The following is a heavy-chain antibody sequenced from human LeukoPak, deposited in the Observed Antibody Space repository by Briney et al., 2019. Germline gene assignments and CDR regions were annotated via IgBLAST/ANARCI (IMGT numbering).Heavy chain of an antibody. CDR1: GFTFSSYG. CDR3: ARARYYYYGMDV. Sequence: PGGSLRLSCAASGFTFSSYGMHWVRQAPGKGLEWVAVIWYDGSNKYYADSVKGRFTISRDNSKNTLYLQMNSLRAKDTAVYYCARARYYYYGMDVWGQGTTVTVSS. CDR2: IWYDGSNK. V-gene: IGHV3-33*01. J-gene: IGHJ6*02.